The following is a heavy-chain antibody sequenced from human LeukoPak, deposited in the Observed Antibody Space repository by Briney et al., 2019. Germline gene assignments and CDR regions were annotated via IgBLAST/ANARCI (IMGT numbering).Heavy chain of an antibody. CDR1: LYSITSAYY. CDR3: AKQTGSGLFILP. CDR2: IYYTGNT. Sequence: SETLSLTCTVSLYSITSAYYWGWIRPPPGKGLEWIGSIYYTGNTYYNASLKGRVTISIDTSKNQFSLKLTSVTAADPAVYYCAKQTGSGLFILPGGQGTLVTVSS. J-gene: IGHJ4*02. D-gene: IGHD3/OR15-3a*01. V-gene: IGHV4-38-2*02.